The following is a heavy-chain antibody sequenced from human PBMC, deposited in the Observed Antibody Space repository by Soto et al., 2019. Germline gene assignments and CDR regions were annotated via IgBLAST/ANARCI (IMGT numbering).Heavy chain of an antibody. CDR1: GGSISSYY. CDR3: ARGSRYDFLSGYYSELFDY. J-gene: IGHJ4*02. D-gene: IGHD3-3*01. V-gene: IGHV4-59*01. Sequence: SETLSLTCTVSGGSISSYYWSWIRQPPGKGLEWIGYIYYSGSTNYNPSLKSRVTISVDTSKNQFSLKLSSVTAADTAVYYCARGSRYDFLSGYYSELFDYWGQGTLVTVSS. CDR2: IYYSGST.